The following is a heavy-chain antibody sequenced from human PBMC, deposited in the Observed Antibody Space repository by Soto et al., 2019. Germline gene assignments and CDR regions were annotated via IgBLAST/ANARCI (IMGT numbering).Heavy chain of an antibody. CDR3: ARVDPTGGYYYGMDV. CDR2: ISSSSSYI. V-gene: IGHV3-21*01. D-gene: IGHD2-8*02. Sequence: GGSLRLSCAASGFTFSSYSMNWVRQAPGKGLEWVSSISSSSSYIYYADSVKGRFTISRDNAKNSLYLQMNSLRAEDTAVYYCARVDPTGGYYYGMDVWGQGTTVTVSS. CDR1: GFTFSSYS. J-gene: IGHJ6*02.